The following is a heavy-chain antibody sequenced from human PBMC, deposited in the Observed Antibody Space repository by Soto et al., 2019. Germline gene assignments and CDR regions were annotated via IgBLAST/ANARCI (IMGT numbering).Heavy chain of an antibody. CDR2: ITPIFGEP. CDR3: ARGSSSSIINWFVP. V-gene: IGHV1-69*06. CDR1: GGPFSSYA. J-gene: IGHJ5*02. Sequence: QVQLEQSGAELKKPGSSVKVSCKASGGPFSSYAINWVRQAPGQGLEWMGGITPIFGEPKYAQKFQGRVTITADIATSTAYMELSSLRSDDTAVYFCARGSSSSIINWFVPWGQGTLVTVSS. D-gene: IGHD3-10*01.